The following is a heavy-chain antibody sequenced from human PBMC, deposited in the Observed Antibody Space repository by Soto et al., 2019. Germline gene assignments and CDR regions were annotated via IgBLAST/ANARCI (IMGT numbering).Heavy chain of an antibody. CDR3: AQLSGWYAHIEY. CDR2: INHSGST. Sequence: PSETLSLTCAVYGGSFSGYYWSWIRQPPGKGLEWIGEINHSGSTNYNPSLKSRVTISVDTSKNQFSLKLSSVTAADPAVYYCAQLSGWYAHIEYWGQGTLLTVS. D-gene: IGHD6-19*01. V-gene: IGHV4-34*01. CDR1: GGSFSGYY. J-gene: IGHJ4*02.